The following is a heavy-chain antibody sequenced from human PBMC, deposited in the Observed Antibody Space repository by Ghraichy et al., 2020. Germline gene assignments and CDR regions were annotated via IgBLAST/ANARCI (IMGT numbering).Heavy chain of an antibody. Sequence: GESLNISCTTSGFTFGDYTMSWFRQAPGKELEWVTLIRSKSYGGTTEYAASVKGRFTISRDDFKSILYLQMNSLKTEDTAIYYCTRKMLGIAVAGPGDHWGQGTLVTVSS. D-gene: IGHD6-19*01. V-gene: IGHV3-49*03. CDR3: TRKMLGIAVAGPGDH. CDR2: IRSKSYGGTT. J-gene: IGHJ4*02. CDR1: GFTFGDYT.